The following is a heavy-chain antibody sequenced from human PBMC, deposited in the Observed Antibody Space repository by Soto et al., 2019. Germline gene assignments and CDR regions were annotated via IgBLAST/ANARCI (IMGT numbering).Heavy chain of an antibody. CDR2: IKSKTDGGTT. CDR3: TTGTTLLLVPAASDY. V-gene: IGHV3-15*01. D-gene: IGHD2-2*01. J-gene: IGHJ4*02. CDR1: GFTFSNAW. Sequence: GGSLRLACAASGFTFSNAWMSWVRQAPGKGLEWVGRIKSKTDGGTTDYAAPVKGRFTISRDDSKNTLYLQMNSLKTEDTAVYYCTTGTTLLLVPAASDYWGQGTLVSVSS.